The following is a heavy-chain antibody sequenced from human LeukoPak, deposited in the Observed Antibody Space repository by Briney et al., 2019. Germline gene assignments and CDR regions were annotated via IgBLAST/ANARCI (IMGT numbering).Heavy chain of an antibody. Sequence: EASVKVSCKASGYTFTGYYMHWVRQAPGQGLEWMGWVNPNSGGTNYAQKFQGRVTMTRDTSISTAYMELSRLRSDDTAVYYCAREYCSSTSCYSVNLDYWGQGTLVTVSS. CDR3: AREYCSSTSCYSVNLDY. J-gene: IGHJ4*02. CDR2: VNPNSGGT. D-gene: IGHD2-2*01. CDR1: GYTFTGYY. V-gene: IGHV1-2*02.